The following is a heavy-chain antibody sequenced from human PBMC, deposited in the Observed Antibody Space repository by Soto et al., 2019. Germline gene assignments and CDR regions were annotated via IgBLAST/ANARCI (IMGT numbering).Heavy chain of an antibody. CDR3: ATSGSYFTWDDP. CDR2: INAGNGNP. CDR1: GYTFPTYA. Sequence: QVQLVQSGAEVKKPGASVKVSCKASGYTFPTYALHWVRQAPGQRLEGMGWINAGNGNPKYSQKFQGRITITRDTSASTASLARSSLRLEDTAVYCCATSGSYFTWDDPWGQGTLVTVSS. J-gene: IGHJ5*02. V-gene: IGHV1-3*01. D-gene: IGHD3-10*01.